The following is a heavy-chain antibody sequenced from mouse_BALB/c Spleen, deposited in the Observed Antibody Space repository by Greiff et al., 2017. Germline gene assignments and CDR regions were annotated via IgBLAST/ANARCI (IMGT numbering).Heavy chain of an antibody. D-gene: IGHD1-1*01. J-gene: IGHJ2*01. CDR2: IWAGGST. CDR1: GFSLTSYG. V-gene: IGHV2-9*02. Sequence: QVQLQQSGPGLVAPTQSLSITCTVSGFSLTSYGVHWVRQPPGKGLEWLGVIWAGGSTNYNSALMSRLSISKDNSKSQVFLKMNSLQTDDTAMYYCARERGSGSSLYYFDYWGQGTTLTVSS. CDR3: ARERGSGSSLYYFDY.